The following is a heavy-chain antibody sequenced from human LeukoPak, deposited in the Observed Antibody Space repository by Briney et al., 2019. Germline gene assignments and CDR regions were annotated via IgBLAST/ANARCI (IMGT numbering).Heavy chain of an antibody. CDR3: AGGSGPSYMDV. V-gene: IGHV4-30-2*01. D-gene: IGHD3-10*01. CDR2: IYHSGST. Sequence: PSETLSLTCTVSGGSISSGGYYWSWIRQPPGKGLEWIGYIYHSGSTYYNPSLKRRVTISIDRSKNQFSLKLSSVTAADTAVYYCAGGSGPSYMDVWGKGTTVTVSS. J-gene: IGHJ6*03. CDR1: GGSISSGGYY.